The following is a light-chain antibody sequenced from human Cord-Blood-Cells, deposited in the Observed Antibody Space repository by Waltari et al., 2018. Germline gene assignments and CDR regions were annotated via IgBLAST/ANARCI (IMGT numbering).Light chain of an antibody. V-gene: IGKV2-28*01. CDR3: MQALQTPT. J-gene: IGKJ4*02. CDR1: QSLLHINGYNY. CDR2: LGS. Sequence: IVMTQSPLSLPVTPGEPAPISCRSSQSLLHINGYNYLDWYLQKPGQSPQLLIYLGSNRASRVPDRFSGSGSGTDFTLKISRVEAEDVGVYYCMQALQTPTFGGGTKVEIK.